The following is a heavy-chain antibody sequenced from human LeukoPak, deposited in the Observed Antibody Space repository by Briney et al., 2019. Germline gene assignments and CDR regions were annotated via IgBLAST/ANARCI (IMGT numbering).Heavy chain of an antibody. D-gene: IGHD1-26*01. V-gene: IGHV3-15*01. CDR1: GFTFSNAW. CDR2: IKSKINDGTA. J-gene: IGHJ4*02. Sequence: GGSLRLSCAASGFTFSNAWMSWVRQAPGKGLEWVGRIKSKINDGTADYAAPVKGRFTISRDDLKNTLYLQMNSLKTEDTAVYYCTTVTDSGSDFWGQGTLVTVSS. CDR3: TTVTDSGSDF.